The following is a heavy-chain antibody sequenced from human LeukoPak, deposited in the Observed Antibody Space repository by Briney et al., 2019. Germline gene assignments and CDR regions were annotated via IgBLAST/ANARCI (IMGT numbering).Heavy chain of an antibody. J-gene: IGHJ4*02. CDR3: ARDGNWNYLDY. CDR1: GGTFSSYA. D-gene: IGHD1-1*01. V-gene: IGHV1-69*05. CDR2: IIPIFGTA. Sequence: ASVKVSCKASGGTFSSYAISWVRQAPGQGLEWMGRIIPIFGTANYAQKFQGRVTITTDESTSTAYMELSSLRSEDTAVYYCARDGNWNYLDYWGQGTLVTVSS.